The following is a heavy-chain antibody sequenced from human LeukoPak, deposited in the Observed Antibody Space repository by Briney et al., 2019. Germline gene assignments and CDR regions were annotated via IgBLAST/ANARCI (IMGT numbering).Heavy chain of an antibody. CDR3: VRVSSWYYFDY. CDR1: GGSISSGGYY. V-gene: IGHV4-61*08. CDR2: IYYSGST. D-gene: IGHD6-13*01. J-gene: IGHJ4*02. Sequence: SETLSLTCTVSGGSISSGGYYWSWIRQHPGKGLEWIGYIYYSGSTNYNPSLKSRVTISVDTSKNQLSLKLSSVTAADTAVYYCVRVSSWYYFDYWGQGTLVTVSS.